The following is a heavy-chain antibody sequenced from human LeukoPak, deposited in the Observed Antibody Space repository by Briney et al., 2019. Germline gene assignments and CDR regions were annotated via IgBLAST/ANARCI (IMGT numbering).Heavy chain of an antibody. CDR1: GFTFSSYG. Sequence: GGSLRLSCAASGFTFSSYGMSWVRQAPGKGLEWVSAITATSSSTHDADSVQGRFTISRDNSKNTLYLQMNSLRPEDTAIYYCAKLFVSGTYNNFFHCWGQGTLVTVFS. D-gene: IGHD3-10*01. V-gene: IGHV3-23*01. CDR2: ITATSSST. CDR3: AKLFVSGTYNNFFHC. J-gene: IGHJ4*02.